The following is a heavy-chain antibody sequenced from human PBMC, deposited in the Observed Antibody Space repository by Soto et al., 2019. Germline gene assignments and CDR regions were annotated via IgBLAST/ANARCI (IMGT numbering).Heavy chain of an antibody. D-gene: IGHD2-15*01. J-gene: IGHJ4*03. Sequence: PGGSLRLSCAASGLTVSSYYMSWVRQAPGKGLEWVSIIYSDANTYYADSVKGRFTISRNNSKNTLYLQMNSLRAEDTALYYCSRGGVCNGGSCSLRGSFDYWGHGTLVTVSS. CDR2: IYSDANT. CDR1: GLTVSSYY. V-gene: IGHV3-53*01. CDR3: SRGGVCNGGSCSLRGSFDY.